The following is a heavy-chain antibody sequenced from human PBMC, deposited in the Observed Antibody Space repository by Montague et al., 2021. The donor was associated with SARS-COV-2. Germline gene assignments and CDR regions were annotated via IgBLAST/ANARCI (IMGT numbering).Heavy chain of an antibody. Sequence: SLRLSCAASGFTVTDTYMTWVRQAPGKGLEWVGRIESKIVGGTIDYAAPVKDRFTISRDDSRNTLYLQMDSLKTDDTAVYYRTTYASGSPAYWGQGTLVTVSS. D-gene: IGHD1-26*01. CDR2: IESKIVGGTI. J-gene: IGHJ4*02. CDR1: GFTVTDTY. V-gene: IGHV3-15*04. CDR3: TTYASGSPAY.